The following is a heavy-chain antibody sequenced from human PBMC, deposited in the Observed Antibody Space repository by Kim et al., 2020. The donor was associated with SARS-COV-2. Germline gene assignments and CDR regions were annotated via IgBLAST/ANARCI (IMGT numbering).Heavy chain of an antibody. CDR2: ISYDGSNK. D-gene: IGHD5-18*01. J-gene: IGHJ3*02. Sequence: GGSLRLSCAASGFTFSSYAMHWVRQAPGKGLEWVAVISYDGSNKYYADSVKGRFTISRDNSKNTLYLQMNSLRAEDTAVYYCARSRYSYGIRDAFDIWGQGTMVTVSS. CDR1: GFTFSSYA. V-gene: IGHV3-30-3*01. CDR3: ARSRYSYGIRDAFDI.